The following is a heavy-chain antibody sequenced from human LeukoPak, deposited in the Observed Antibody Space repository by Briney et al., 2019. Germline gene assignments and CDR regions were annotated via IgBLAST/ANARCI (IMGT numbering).Heavy chain of an antibody. Sequence: PGGSLRLSCAASGFTFSSYGMHWVRQAPGKGLDWVAVISNDGSKKYYADSEKGRFTISRDNSKNTLSLQVSSLRTEDTAVYYCAKDRYSYAFGYSDSWGQGTLVTVSS. D-gene: IGHD5-18*01. CDR2: ISNDGSKK. J-gene: IGHJ4*02. CDR3: AKDRYSYAFGYSDS. CDR1: GFTFSSYG. V-gene: IGHV3-30*18.